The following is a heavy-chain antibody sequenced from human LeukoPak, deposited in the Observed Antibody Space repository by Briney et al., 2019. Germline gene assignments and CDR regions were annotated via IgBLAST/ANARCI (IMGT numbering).Heavy chain of an antibody. J-gene: IGHJ4*02. CDR3: ASQAYCGGDCYPLGY. CDR2: IYYSGST. V-gene: IGHV4-39*01. Sequence: SETLSLTCTVSGVSISSSSYYWGWIRQPPGKGLEWIGSIYYSGSTYYNPSLKSRVTISVDTSKNQFSLKLSSVTAADTAVYYCASQAYCGGDCYPLGYWGQGTLVTVSS. CDR1: GVSISSSSYY. D-gene: IGHD2-21*01.